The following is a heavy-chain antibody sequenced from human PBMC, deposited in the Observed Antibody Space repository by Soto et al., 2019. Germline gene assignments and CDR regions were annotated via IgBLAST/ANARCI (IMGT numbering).Heavy chain of an antibody. V-gene: IGHV4-34*01. CDR2: INHSGST. CDR3: ARVRPIRRTYYYYMDV. J-gene: IGHJ6*03. Sequence: SETLSLTCAVYGGSFSGYYWSWIRQPPGKGLEWIGKINHSGSTNYNPSLKSRVTISVDTSKNQFSLKLSSVTAADTAVYYCARVRPIRRTYYYYMDVWGKGTTVTVSS. CDR1: GGSFSGYY. D-gene: IGHD3-9*01.